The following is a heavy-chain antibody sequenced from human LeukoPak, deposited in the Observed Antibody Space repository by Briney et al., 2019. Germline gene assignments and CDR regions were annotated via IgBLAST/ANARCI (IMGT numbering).Heavy chain of an antibody. CDR1: GYTFNDYY. CDR2: INPNSGDT. J-gene: IGHJ4*02. V-gene: IGHV1-2*02. D-gene: IGHD3-16*02. Sequence: ASVKVSCKASGYTFNDYYLHWVRQAPGQGLEWMGWINPNSGDTNYAQKFQGRVTMTRDTSVSTAYMELTRLRSDDTAVYYCARSARYWGQGTLATVSS. CDR3: ARSARY.